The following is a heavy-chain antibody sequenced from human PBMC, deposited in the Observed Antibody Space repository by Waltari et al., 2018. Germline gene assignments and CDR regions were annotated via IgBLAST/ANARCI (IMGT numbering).Heavy chain of an antibody. D-gene: IGHD3-10*01. CDR2: IKQDGSEK. V-gene: IGHV3-7*01. J-gene: IGHJ4*02. CDR3: ARELGYYGSGSYYRTGG. Sequence: EVQLVESGGGLVQPGGSLRLSCAASGFTFSSYWMSWVRQAPGKGLEWVAKIKQDGSEKYYVDSVKGRFTISRDNAKNSLYLQMNSLRAEDTAVYYCARELGYYGSGSYYRTGGWGQGTLVTVSS. CDR1: GFTFSSYW.